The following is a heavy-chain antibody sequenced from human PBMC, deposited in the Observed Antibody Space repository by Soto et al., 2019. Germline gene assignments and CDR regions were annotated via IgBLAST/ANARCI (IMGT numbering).Heavy chain of an antibody. CDR1: VYTYTSYD. CDR3: ARGNETPFMYYYFWSVLTKPPPCDSLDF. CDR2: MNPNSGNT. D-gene: IGHD3-3*01. Sequence: GASVKASCKACVYTYTSYDIKWVRQATGQGKEWMGWMNPNSGNTGYAQKFQGRVTMTRNTSISTAYMEQSSLRSEDAAVYYCARGNETPFMYYYFWSVLTKPPPCDSLDFRDQGTLLT. V-gene: IGHV1-8*01. J-gene: IGHJ3*01.